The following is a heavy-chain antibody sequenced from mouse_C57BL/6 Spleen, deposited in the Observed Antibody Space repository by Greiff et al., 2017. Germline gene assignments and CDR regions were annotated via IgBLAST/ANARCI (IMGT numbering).Heavy chain of an antibody. CDR3: ARGNYGSCYVFAY. V-gene: IGHV1-47*01. Sequence: VQLQQSGAELVKPGASMKMSCKASGYTFTTYPIEWMKQNHGKSLEWIGNFHPYNDDTKYNEKFKGKATLTVEKSSSTVYLELSRVTSDDTAVYYCARGNYGSCYVFAYWGQGTLVTVSA. CDR2: FHPYNDDT. J-gene: IGHJ3*01. D-gene: IGHD1-1*01. CDR1: GYTFTTYP.